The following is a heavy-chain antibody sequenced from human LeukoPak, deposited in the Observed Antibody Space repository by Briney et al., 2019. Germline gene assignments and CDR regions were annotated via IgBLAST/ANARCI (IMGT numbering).Heavy chain of an antibody. Sequence: GESLKISCKGSGYSFTSYWIGWVRQMPGKGLEWMGIIYPGDSDTRYSPSFQGQVTISADKSISTAYLQWSSLKASDTAMYYCARLKGLTYCGGDCPYNWFDPWGQGTLVTVSS. D-gene: IGHD2-21*02. CDR1: GYSFTSYW. CDR2: IYPGDSDT. J-gene: IGHJ5*02. CDR3: ARLKGLTYCGGDCPYNWFDP. V-gene: IGHV5-51*01.